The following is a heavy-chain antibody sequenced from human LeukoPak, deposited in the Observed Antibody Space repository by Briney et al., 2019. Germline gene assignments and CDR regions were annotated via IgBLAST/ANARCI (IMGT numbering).Heavy chain of an antibody. D-gene: IGHD2-21*02. CDR2: MNSNSGNT. CDR3: ARGQGCDSRDY. CDR1: GYTFTSYD. V-gene: IGHV1-8*01. Sequence: GASVKVSCKASGYTFTSYDINWVRQATGQGLEWMGWMNSNSGNTGYAQKFQGRVTMTKNTSKRTAYMELSSLRSEDTGVYYWARGQGCDSRDYWGQGTLVTVSS. J-gene: IGHJ4*02.